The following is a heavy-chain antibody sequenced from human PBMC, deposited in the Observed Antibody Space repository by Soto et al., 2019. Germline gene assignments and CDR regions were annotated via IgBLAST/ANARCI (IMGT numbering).Heavy chain of an antibody. Sequence: EVQLVESGGGLVQPGRSLRLSCAASGFTFDDYAMHWVRQAPGKGLAWVSGISWNSGSIGYADSVKGRFTISRDNAKNSLYLQMNSLRAEDTALYYCAKRGSKVTSNWYFDLWGRGTLVTVFS. J-gene: IGHJ2*01. CDR2: ISWNSGSI. CDR1: GFTFDDYA. D-gene: IGHD4-17*01. CDR3: AKRGSKVTSNWYFDL. V-gene: IGHV3-9*01.